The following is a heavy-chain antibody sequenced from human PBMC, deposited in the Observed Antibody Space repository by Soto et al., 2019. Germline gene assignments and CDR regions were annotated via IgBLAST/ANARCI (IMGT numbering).Heavy chain of an antibody. Sequence: QGQLVQSGAEVKKPGASVKVSCKASGYTFTSYGISWVRQAPGQGLEWMGWISAYNGNTNYAQKLQGRVTMTTDTSTSTAYMELRSLRSDDTAVYYCAREGDVYDFWSEYYMDVWGKGTTVTVSS. V-gene: IGHV1-18*01. CDR1: GYTFTSYG. J-gene: IGHJ6*03. CDR3: AREGDVYDFWSEYYMDV. D-gene: IGHD3-3*01. CDR2: ISAYNGNT.